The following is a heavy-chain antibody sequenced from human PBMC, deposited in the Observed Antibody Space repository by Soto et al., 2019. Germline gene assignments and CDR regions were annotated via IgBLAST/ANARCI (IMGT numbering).Heavy chain of an antibody. Sequence: PSETLSLTCTVSGGSISSYYWRWIRQPPGKGLEWIGYIYYSGSTNYNPSLKSRVTISVDTSKNQFSLKLSSVTAADTAVYYCARALDTSVRQSWFDPWGQGTLVTVSS. D-gene: IGHD6-6*01. CDR3: ARALDTSVRQSWFDP. CDR2: IYYSGST. CDR1: GGSISSYY. J-gene: IGHJ5*02. V-gene: IGHV4-59*01.